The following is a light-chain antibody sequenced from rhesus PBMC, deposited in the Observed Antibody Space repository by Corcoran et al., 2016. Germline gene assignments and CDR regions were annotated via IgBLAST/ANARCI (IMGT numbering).Light chain of an antibody. V-gene: IGKV1-74*01. CDR3: QHNYGTPLT. CDR1: ENVNNY. Sequence: DIQMTQSPSSLSASVGDRVTITCRTSENVNNYLNWYHQKQGKAPKLLIYKASTLQSGVPSRFSGSGSGTDYTFTISSLQSEDVATYYCQHNYGTPLTFGGGTKVEIK. J-gene: IGKJ4*01. CDR2: KAS.